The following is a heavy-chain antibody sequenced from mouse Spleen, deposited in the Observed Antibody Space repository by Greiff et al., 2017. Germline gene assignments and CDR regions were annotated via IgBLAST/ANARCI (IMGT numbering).Heavy chain of an antibody. V-gene: IGHV5-9-3*01. D-gene: IGHD1-1*01. Sequence: VQLQQSGGGLVKPGGSLKLSCAASGFTFSSYAMSWVRQTPEKRLEWVATISSGGSYTYYPDSVKGRFTISRDNAKNTLYLQMSSLRSEDTAMYYCASPYYYGSSLYYFDYWGQGTTLTVSS. CDR3: ASPYYYGSSLYYFDY. J-gene: IGHJ2*01. CDR1: GFTFSSYA. CDR2: ISSGGSYT.